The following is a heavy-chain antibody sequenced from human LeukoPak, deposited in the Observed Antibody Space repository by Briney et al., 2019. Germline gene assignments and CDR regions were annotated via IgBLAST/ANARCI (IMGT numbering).Heavy chain of an antibody. CDR2: IYYSGST. D-gene: IGHD6-13*01. CDR3: ARTQQLARDHYFDY. J-gene: IGHJ4*02. CDR1: GGSISSGGYY. V-gene: IGHV4-31*03. Sequence: SETLSLTCTVSGGSISSGGYYWSWIRQHPGKGLEWIGYIYYSGSTYYNPSLKSRVTISVDTSKNQFSLKLSSVTAADTAVYYCARTQQLARDHYFDYWGQGTLVTVSS.